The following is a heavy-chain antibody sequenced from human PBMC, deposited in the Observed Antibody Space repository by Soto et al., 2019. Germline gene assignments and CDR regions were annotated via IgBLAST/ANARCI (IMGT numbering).Heavy chain of an antibody. J-gene: IGHJ4*02. V-gene: IGHV3-7*01. D-gene: IGHD2-15*01. Sequence: GGSLRLSCAASGFTFSSYWMSWVRQAPGKGLEWVANIKQDGSGKYYVDSVKGRFTISRDNAKNSLYLQMNSLRAEDTAVYYCARDALYCSGGSCYSGPLDYWGQGTLVTVSS. CDR3: ARDALYCSGGSCYSGPLDY. CDR2: IKQDGSGK. CDR1: GFTFSSYW.